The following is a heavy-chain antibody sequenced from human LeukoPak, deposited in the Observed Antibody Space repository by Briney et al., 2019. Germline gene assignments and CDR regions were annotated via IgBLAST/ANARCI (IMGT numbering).Heavy chain of an antibody. Sequence: PSETLSLTCAVYGGSFSGYYWSWIRQPPGKGLEWIGEINHSGSTNYNPSPKSRVTISVDTSKNQFSLKLSSVTAVDTAVYYCARGIAARHYYYYGMDVWGQGTTVTVSS. CDR2: INHSGST. CDR3: ARGIAARHYYYYGMDV. D-gene: IGHD6-6*01. CDR1: GGSFSGYY. J-gene: IGHJ6*02. V-gene: IGHV4-34*01.